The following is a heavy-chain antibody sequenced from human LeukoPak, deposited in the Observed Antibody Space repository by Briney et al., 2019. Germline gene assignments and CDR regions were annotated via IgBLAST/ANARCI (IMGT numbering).Heavy chain of an antibody. CDR3: ARGLYYMDV. Sequence: GGSLRLSCAASGFSFNTHTLAWVRQAPGKGLEWVSYISGSTTVIHYADSVKGRFTISRDNAKNLLYLQMSSLKVEDTAIYYCARGLYYMDVWGNGTTVTVSS. V-gene: IGHV3-48*01. CDR1: GFSFNTHT. J-gene: IGHJ6*03. CDR2: ISGSTTVI.